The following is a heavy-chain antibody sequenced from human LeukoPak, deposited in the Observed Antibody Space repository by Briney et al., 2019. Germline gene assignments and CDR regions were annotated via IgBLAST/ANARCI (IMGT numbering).Heavy chain of an antibody. CDR2: INPNSGGT. CDR1: EYTFTVSY. V-gene: IGHV1-2*02. D-gene: IGHD3-16*01. J-gene: IGHJ4*02. Sequence: ASVKVSCKSSEYTFTVSYIHWVRQARGQGLEWMGWINPNSGGTNYAQKFQGRVTMTRDTSISTAYMDLTRLTSDDTAVYYCARGEVITSLDYWGQGTQVTVSS. CDR3: ARGEVITSLDY.